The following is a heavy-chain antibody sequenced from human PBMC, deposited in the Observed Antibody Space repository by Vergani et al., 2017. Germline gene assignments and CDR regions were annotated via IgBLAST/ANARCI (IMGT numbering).Heavy chain of an antibody. D-gene: IGHD5-18*01. V-gene: IGHV3-23*01. J-gene: IGHJ4*02. CDR3: AKGSTAMVRG. CDR1: GVTFSSYA. Sequence: EVQLLESGGGLVQPGGSLRLSCAASGVTFSSYAMSWVRQAPGKGLEWVLAISGIGGSTYYADSVKGRFTISRDNSKNTLYLQMNSLRAEDTAVYYCAKGSTAMVRGWGQGTLVTVSS. CDR2: ISGIGGST.